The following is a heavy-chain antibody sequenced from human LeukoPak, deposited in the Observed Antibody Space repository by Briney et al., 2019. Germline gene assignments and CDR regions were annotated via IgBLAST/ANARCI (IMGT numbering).Heavy chain of an antibody. CDR1: GFTFSSYA. CDR3: ATGGGLWSGELDFDY. J-gene: IGHJ4*02. D-gene: IGHD3-10*01. CDR2: ISGSGGST. Sequence: PGGSLRLSCAASGFTFSSYAMSWVRQAPGKGLEWVSAISGSGGSTYYADSVKGRFTISRDNSKNTLYLQMNSLRAEDTAVYYCATGGGLWSGELDFDYWGQGTLVTVSS. V-gene: IGHV3-23*01.